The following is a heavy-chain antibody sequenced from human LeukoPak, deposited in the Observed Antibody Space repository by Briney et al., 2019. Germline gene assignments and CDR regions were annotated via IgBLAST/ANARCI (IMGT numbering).Heavy chain of an antibody. CDR1: GYTFTGYY. CDR3: ARGALLWFGAKMEYYFDY. D-gene: IGHD3-10*01. V-gene: IGHV1-46*01. Sequence: ASVKVSCKASGYTFTGYYMHWVRQAPGQGLEWMGIINPSGGSTSYAQKFQGRVTMTRDMSTSTVYMELSSLRSEDTAVYYCARGALLWFGAKMEYYFDYWGQGTPLTVSS. J-gene: IGHJ4*02. CDR2: INPSGGST.